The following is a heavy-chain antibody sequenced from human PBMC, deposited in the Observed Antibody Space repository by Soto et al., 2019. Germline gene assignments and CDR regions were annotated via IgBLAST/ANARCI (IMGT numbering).Heavy chain of an antibody. CDR3: TRGFCNSSSCYANWFDP. Sequence: EVQLVESGGGLVRPGGSVRLSCAATGFAVGSNYMSWVRQAPGKGLEWVSLIYIGGGTHYADSVKGRFTISRDNSKNTLYLLMNSLRAEDTAVYHCTRGFCNSSSCYANWFDPWGEGALVTVSS. V-gene: IGHV3-66*01. J-gene: IGHJ5*02. D-gene: IGHD2-2*01. CDR2: IYIGGGT. CDR1: GFAVGSNY.